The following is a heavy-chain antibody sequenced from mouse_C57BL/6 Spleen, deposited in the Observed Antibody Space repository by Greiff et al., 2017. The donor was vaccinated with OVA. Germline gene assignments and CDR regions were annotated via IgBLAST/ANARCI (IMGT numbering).Heavy chain of an antibody. CDR2: IYPGDGDT. D-gene: IGHD1-1*01. J-gene: IGHJ2*01. CDR3: SRSDTGSIDY. Sequence: QVQLKESVPELVKPGASVKISCKASGYAFSSSWMNWVKQRPGKGLEWIGRIYPGDGDTNYNGKFKGKATLTADKSSSTAYMQLSSLTSEDSAVYFCSRSDTGSIDYWGQGTTLTVSS. V-gene: IGHV1-82*01. CDR1: GYAFSSSW.